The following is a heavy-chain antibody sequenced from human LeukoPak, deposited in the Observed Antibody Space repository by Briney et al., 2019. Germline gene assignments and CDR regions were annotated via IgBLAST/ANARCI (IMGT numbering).Heavy chain of an antibody. V-gene: IGHV1-69*06. CDR1: GGTFSSYA. J-gene: IGHJ4*02. CDR2: IIPIFGTA. D-gene: IGHD4-17*01. Sequence: GSSVKVSCKASGGTFSSYAFSWVRQAPGQGLEWMGGIIPIFGTANYAQKFQGRVTITADKSTSTAYMELSSLRSEDTAVYYRAREDYGDRLFGYWGQGTLVTVSS. CDR3: AREDYGDRLFGY.